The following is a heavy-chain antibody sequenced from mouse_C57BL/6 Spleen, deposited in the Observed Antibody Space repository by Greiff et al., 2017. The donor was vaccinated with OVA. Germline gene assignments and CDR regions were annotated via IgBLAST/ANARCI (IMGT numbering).Heavy chain of an antibody. CDR1: GYTFTDSN. CDR2: INPNNGGT. CDR3: ARWDSGVFAY. Sequence: VQLQQSGPELVKPGASVKIPCKASGYTFTDSNMDWVKQSHGKSLEWIGDINPNNGGTIYNQKFKGKATLTVDKSSSTAYMELRSLTSEDTAVYYCARWDSGVFAYWGQGTLVTVSA. V-gene: IGHV1-18*01. J-gene: IGHJ3*01. D-gene: IGHD3-2*02.